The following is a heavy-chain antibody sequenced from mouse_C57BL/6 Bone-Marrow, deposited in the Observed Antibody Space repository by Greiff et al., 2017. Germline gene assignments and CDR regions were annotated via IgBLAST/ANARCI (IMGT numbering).Heavy chain of an antibody. CDR3: SSYYGSSNYYAMDY. CDR2: IDPNSGGT. D-gene: IGHD1-1*01. V-gene: IGHV1-72*01. Sequence: QVQLQQPGAELVKPGASVKLSCKASGYTFTSYWMHWVKQRPGRGLEWIGRIDPNSGGTKYNEKFKSKATLTVDKPSSTAYMQLSSLTSEDSAVYYCSSYYGSSNYYAMDYWGQGTSVTVSS. CDR1: GYTFTSYW. J-gene: IGHJ4*01.